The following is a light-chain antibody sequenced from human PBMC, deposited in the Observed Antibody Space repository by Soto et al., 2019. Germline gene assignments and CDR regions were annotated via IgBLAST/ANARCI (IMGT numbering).Light chain of an antibody. J-gene: IGKJ2*03. Sequence: DIQMTQSPSTLSASVGDRVTITCRASQSITVWLAWYQQKPGKAPKLLIYDASSLGSGVPSRFSGSGSGTEFPLTISSLQPDDFAIYYCQHYNIYPYSFGQGTKLEIK. CDR2: DAS. V-gene: IGKV1-5*01. CDR3: QHYNIYPYS. CDR1: QSITVW.